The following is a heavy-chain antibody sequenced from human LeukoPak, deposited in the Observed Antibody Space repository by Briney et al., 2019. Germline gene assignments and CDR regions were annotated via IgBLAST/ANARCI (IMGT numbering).Heavy chain of an antibody. J-gene: IGHJ4*02. CDR3: ARVITMVRGNFDY. D-gene: IGHD3-10*01. Sequence: SETLSLTCTVSGGSISSSSYYWGWIRQPPGKGLEWIGSIYYSGSTYYNPSLKSRVTISVDTSKNQFSLKLSSVTAADTAVYYCARVITMVRGNFDYWGQGTLVTVSS. V-gene: IGHV4-39*07. CDR2: IYYSGST. CDR1: GGSISSSSYY.